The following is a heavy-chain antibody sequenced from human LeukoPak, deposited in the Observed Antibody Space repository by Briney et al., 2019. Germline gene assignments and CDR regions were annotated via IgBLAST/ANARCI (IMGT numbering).Heavy chain of an antibody. J-gene: IGHJ6*03. Sequence: GGSLRLSCAASGFTFSSYGMHWVRQAPGKGLEWVAVIWYDGSNKYYADSVKGRFTISRDNSENTLYLQMNSLRAEDTAVYYCAKGEDYYYHMDVWGKGTTVTVSS. CDR1: GFTFSSYG. CDR2: IWYDGSNK. V-gene: IGHV3-33*06. CDR3: AKGEDYYYHMDV.